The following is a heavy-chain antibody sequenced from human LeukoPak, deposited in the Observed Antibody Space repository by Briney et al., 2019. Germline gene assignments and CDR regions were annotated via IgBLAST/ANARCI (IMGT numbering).Heavy chain of an antibody. CDR2: ISTSGST. J-gene: IGHJ5*02. D-gene: IGHD6-19*01. V-gene: IGHV4-61*02. Sequence: SETLSLTCTVSGGSISSGTYYWSWIRKPAGKGLEWIGRISTSGSTNYNFSLKSRVTISVDTSKNQFSLKLSSVTAADTAVYYCARNGRLYSSGQVVWFDPWGQGTLVTVSS. CDR3: ARNGRLYSSGQVVWFDP. CDR1: GGSISSGTYY.